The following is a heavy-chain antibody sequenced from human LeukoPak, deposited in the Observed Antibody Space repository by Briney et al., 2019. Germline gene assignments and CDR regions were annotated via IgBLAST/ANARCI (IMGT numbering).Heavy chain of an antibody. CDR3: ARVPVDTAMVINYGMDV. D-gene: IGHD5-18*01. J-gene: IGHJ6*02. Sequence: SETLSLTCTVSGGSISGYYWSWIRQPPGKGLEWIGYIYYSGSTNYNPSLKSRVTISVDTSKNQFSLKLSSVTAADTAVYYCARVPVDTAMVINYGMDVWGQGTTVTVSS. CDR2: IYYSGST. CDR1: GGSISGYY. V-gene: IGHV4-59*01.